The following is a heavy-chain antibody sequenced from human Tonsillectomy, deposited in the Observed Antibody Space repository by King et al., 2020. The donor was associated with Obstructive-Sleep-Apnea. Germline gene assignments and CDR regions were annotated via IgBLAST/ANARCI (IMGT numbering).Heavy chain of an antibody. CDR1: GFTFSSYG. CDR3: AKEGGGSGVYWVDS. D-gene: IGHD3-10*01. V-gene: IGHV3-23*04. J-gene: IGHJ4*02. Sequence: EVQLVESGGGMVQPGGSLRLSCAASGFTFSSYGISWVRQAPGKGLEWVSAINTRGTTFYAGSVRGRFTISRDNSQYTVNLQVNSLRAEDTALYFCAKEGGGSGVYWVDSWGQGTLVTVSS. CDR2: INTRGTT.